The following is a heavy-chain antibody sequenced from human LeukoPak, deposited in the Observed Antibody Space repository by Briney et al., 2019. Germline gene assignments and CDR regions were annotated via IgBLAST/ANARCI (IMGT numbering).Heavy chain of an antibody. V-gene: IGHV4-31*03. CDR1: GGSISSSAYH. D-gene: IGHD4-11*01. Sequence: PSQTLSLTCSVSGGSISSSAYHWSWFRQHPGKGLEWIGYIYYTGRTYYSPSLKSRVTISLDTSKNQFSLNLSSLTAEDTAVYYCASRPRLLDYWGQGTLVTVSS. CDR3: ASRPRLLDY. CDR2: IYYTGRT. J-gene: IGHJ4*02.